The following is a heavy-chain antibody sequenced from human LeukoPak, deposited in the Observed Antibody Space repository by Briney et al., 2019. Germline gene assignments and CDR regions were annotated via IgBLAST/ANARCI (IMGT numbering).Heavy chain of an antibody. J-gene: IGHJ4*02. CDR2: ISVGDGNT. D-gene: IGHD2-2*01. Sequence: ASGKVSCKASGYTFTTYAIHWVRQAPGQGLQWMGWISVGDGNTKYSQKFQGRVTLTRDTSASTAYMELTSLISEDTAVYYCAGGYSGVVPAAHPDFWGQGTPVTVSS. CDR1: GYTFTTYA. V-gene: IGHV1-3*01. CDR3: AGGYSGVVPAAHPDF.